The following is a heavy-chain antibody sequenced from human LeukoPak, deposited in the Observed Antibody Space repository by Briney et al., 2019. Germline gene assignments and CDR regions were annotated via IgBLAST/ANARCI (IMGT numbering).Heavy chain of an antibody. Sequence: GGSLRLSCAASGFTFSSYAMNWVRQAPGKGLEWVSTIIGSGGFTYYADSVKGRFTISRDNSKNTLYLQMNSLRAEDTAVYYCARGYCSGGSCYSVFWFDPWGQGTLATVSS. CDR2: IIGSGGFT. J-gene: IGHJ5*02. V-gene: IGHV3-23*01. CDR1: GFTFSSYA. D-gene: IGHD2-15*01. CDR3: ARGYCSGGSCYSVFWFDP.